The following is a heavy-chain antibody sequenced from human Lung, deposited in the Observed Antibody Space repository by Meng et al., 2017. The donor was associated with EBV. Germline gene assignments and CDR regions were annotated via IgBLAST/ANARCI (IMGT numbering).Heavy chain of an antibody. CDR2: ISAYNENP. Sequence: LWQAGGEGKKPGASVKVACKASGYTFTNYGITWVRQAHGQGLEWMGWISAYNENPKYAQKVQGRVTMTADTSTSTAYMELRSLTSDDTAVYYCARDLWPHIVVVTAPSEFWGQGTLVTVSS. CDR3: ARDLWPHIVVVTAPSEF. CDR1: GYTFTNYG. V-gene: IGHV1-18*01. D-gene: IGHD2-21*02. J-gene: IGHJ4*02.